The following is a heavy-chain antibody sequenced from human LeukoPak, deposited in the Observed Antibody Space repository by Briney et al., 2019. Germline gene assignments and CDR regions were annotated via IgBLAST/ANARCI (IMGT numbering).Heavy chain of an antibody. D-gene: IGHD3-10*01. Sequence: SETLSLTCTVSGYSISSGYYWGWIRQPPGKGLEWIGSIYHSGSTYYNPSLKSRVTISVDTSKNQFSLKLSSVTAADTAVYYCARGSSSYYMDVWGKGTTVTVSS. CDR2: IYHSGST. V-gene: IGHV4-38-2*02. J-gene: IGHJ6*03. CDR1: GYSISSGYY. CDR3: ARGSSSYYMDV.